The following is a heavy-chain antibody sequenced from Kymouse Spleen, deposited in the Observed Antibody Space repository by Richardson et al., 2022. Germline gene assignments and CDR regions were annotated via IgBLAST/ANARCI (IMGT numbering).Heavy chain of an antibody. CDR1: GGSISSSNW. CDR3: ARDGGLLWFGELKDYYGMDV. D-gene: IGHD3-10*01. CDR2: IYHSGST. J-gene: IGHJ6*02. Sequence: QVQLQESGPGLVKPSGTLSLTCAVSGGSISSSNWWSWVRQPPGKGLEWIGEIYHSGSTNYNPSLKSRVTISVDKSKNQFSLKLSSVTAADTAVYYCARDGGLLWFGELKDYYGMDVWGQGTTVTVSS. V-gene: IGHV4-4*02.